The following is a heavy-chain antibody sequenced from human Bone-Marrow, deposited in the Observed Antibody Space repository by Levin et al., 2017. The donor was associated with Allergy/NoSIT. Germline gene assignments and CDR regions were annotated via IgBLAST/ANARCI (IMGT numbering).Heavy chain of an antibody. CDR3: AKDRSTGDYGGRGRYYFYGMDV. CDR1: GFAFDGYA. Sequence: GGSLRLSCAASGFAFDGYAMHWVRQAPGKGLEWVSGISWRGDSTRYADSVKGRFTISRDNAKNSLYLQMNSLRDDDTAFYYCAKDRSTGDYGGRGRYYFYGMDVRGQGTTVIVSS. CDR2: ISWRGDST. V-gene: IGHV3-9*01. D-gene: IGHD4-17*01. J-gene: IGHJ6*02.